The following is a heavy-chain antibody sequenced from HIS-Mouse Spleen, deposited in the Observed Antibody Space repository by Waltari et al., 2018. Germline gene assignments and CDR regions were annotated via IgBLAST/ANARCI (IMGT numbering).Heavy chain of an antibody. CDR2: IKQDGSEK. CDR1: GFTFRSSW. Sequence: EVQLVESGGGLVQPGGSLRLSCAASGFTFRSSWMSWVRQAPGKGLEWVANIKQDGSEKYYVDSVKGRFTISRDNAKNSLYLQMNSLRAEDTAVYYCARGMWVFDYWGQGTLVTVSS. J-gene: IGHJ4*02. CDR3: ARGMWVFDY. D-gene: IGHD1-26*01. V-gene: IGHV3-7*01.